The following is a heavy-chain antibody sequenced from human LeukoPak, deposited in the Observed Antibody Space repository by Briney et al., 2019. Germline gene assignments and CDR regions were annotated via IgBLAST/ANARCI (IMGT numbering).Heavy chain of an antibody. CDR3: ARDYMVRGVSTIIPYYYYYMDV. CDR1: GYTFTGYY. CDR2: IIPIFGTA. J-gene: IGHJ6*03. V-gene: IGHV1-69*05. D-gene: IGHD3-10*01. Sequence: SVKVSCKASGYTFTGYYMHWVRQAPGQGLEWMGRIIPIFGTANYAQKFQGRVKITTDEYTSTAYMELSSLRSEDTAVYYCARDYMVRGVSTIIPYYYYYMDVWGKGTTVTVSS.